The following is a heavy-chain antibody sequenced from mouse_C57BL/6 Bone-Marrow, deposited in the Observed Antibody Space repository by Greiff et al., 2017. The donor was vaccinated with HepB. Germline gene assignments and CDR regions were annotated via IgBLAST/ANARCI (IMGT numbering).Heavy chain of an antibody. Sequence: EVQLQESGGGLVQPGGSMKLSCAASGFTFSDAWMDWVRQSPEKGLEWVAEIRNKANNHATYYAESVKGRFTISRDDSKSSVYLQMNSLRAEDTGIYYCTGGSRDYFDYWGQGTTLTVSS. V-gene: IGHV6-6*01. CDR1: GFTFSDAW. J-gene: IGHJ2*01. CDR3: TGGSRDYFDY. D-gene: IGHD1-1*01. CDR2: IRNKANNHAT.